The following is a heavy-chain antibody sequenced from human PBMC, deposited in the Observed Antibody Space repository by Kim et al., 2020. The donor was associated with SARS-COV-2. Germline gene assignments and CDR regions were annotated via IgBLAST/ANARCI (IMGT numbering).Heavy chain of an antibody. CDR3: ASGGSSGYAKDFDY. Sequence: NPSLKSRVTISVDTSKNQFSLKLSSVTAADTAVYYCASGGSSGYAKDFDYWGQGTLVTVSS. J-gene: IGHJ4*02. D-gene: IGHD5-12*01. V-gene: IGHV4-34*01.